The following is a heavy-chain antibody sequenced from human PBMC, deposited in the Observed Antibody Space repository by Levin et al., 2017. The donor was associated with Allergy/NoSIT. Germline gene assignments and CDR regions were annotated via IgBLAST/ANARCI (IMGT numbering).Heavy chain of an antibody. D-gene: IGHD1-26*01. CDR1: GGSFSGYY. J-gene: IGHJ4*02. V-gene: IGHV4-34*01. CDR2: INHSGST. Sequence: SETLSLTCAVYGGSFSGYYWSWIRQPPGKGLEWIGEINHSGSTNYNPSLKSRVTISVDTSKNQFSLKLSSVTAADTAVYYCATIRDSWEDDCWGQGTLVTVSS. CDR3: ATIRDSWEDDC.